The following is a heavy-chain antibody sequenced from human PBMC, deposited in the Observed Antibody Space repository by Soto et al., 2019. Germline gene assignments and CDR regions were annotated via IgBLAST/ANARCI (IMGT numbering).Heavy chain of an antibody. CDR2: TIDSGGRS. CDR1: GFTFSSHA. J-gene: IGHJ4*02. D-gene: IGHD6-19*01. CDR3: AKDKMEQWLVGGYYDY. Sequence: EVHLLESGGGLVQPGGSLRLSCAASGFTFSSHAMSWVRQAPGKGLEWVSSTIDSGGRSYHADSVRGRFTISRDNSKNTLYLQMNSLRADDTAIYYCAKDKMEQWLVGGYYDYRGQGALVTVSS. V-gene: IGHV3-23*01.